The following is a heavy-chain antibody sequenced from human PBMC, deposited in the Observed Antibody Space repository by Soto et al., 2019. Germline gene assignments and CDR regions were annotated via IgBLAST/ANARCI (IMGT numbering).Heavy chain of an antibody. CDR1: GYTFTGYY. Sequence: QVQLVQSGAEVKKPGASVKVSCKASGYTFTGYYMHWVRQAPGQGLEWMGWINPNSGGTNYAQKFQGWVTMTRDTSISTAYMELSRLRSDDTAVYYCARGPSYCSSTCCYWGPLRYWGQGTLVTVSS. V-gene: IGHV1-2*04. CDR2: INPNSGGT. D-gene: IGHD2-2*01. J-gene: IGHJ4*02. CDR3: ARGPSYCSSTCCYWGPLRY.